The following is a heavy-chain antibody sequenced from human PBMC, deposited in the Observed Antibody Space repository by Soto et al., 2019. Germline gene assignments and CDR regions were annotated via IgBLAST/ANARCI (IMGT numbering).Heavy chain of an antibody. CDR2: INAGTGIA. J-gene: IGHJ6*03. D-gene: IGHD3-3*01. V-gene: IGHV1-3*01. CDR3: ARRQGDTIFGVVIHYYMDV. CDR1: GYSFTTYA. Sequence: ASVKVSCKASGYSFTTYAMHWVRQAPGQRLEWMGWINAGTGIAKYSQKFQDRVSISRDTSANTAYMELSSLRSEDTAVYYCARRQGDTIFGVVIHYYMDVWGKGTTVTVSS.